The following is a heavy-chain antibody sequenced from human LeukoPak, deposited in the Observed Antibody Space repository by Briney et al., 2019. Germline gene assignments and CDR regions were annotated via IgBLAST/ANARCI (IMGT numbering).Heavy chain of an antibody. CDR2: ISSTSPRAI. Sequence: GGSLRLSCAASGFTFSDYYMSWIRQAPGKGLEWVSLISSTSPRAISYGDSVKGRFTTSRDDAKDSLFLQMNNLRAEDTAVYYCARHPAGTLVPFDYWGQGTLVTVSS. V-gene: IGHV3-11*04. D-gene: IGHD6-13*01. J-gene: IGHJ4*02. CDR3: ARHPAGTLVPFDY. CDR1: GFTFSDYY.